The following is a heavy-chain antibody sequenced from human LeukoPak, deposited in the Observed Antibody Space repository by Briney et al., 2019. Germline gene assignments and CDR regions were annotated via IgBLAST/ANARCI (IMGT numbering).Heavy chain of an antibody. J-gene: IGHJ4*02. D-gene: IGHD3-22*01. Sequence: PSETLSLTCAVYGGSFSGYYWSWIRQPPGKGLEWIGEINHSGSTNYNPSLKSRVTISVDTSKNQFSLQLSSVTAADTAVYYCARAPDSSGYIFDYWGQGTLVTVSS. CDR3: ARAPDSSGYIFDY. CDR2: INHSGST. V-gene: IGHV4-34*01. CDR1: GGSFSGYY.